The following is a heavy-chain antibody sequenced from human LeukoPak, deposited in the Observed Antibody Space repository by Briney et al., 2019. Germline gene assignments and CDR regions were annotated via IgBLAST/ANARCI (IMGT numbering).Heavy chain of an antibody. J-gene: IGHJ6*02. CDR3: ARDDYGGNSPPPYYYYGMDV. CDR2: IYTSGST. V-gene: IGHV4-61*02. CDR1: GGSISSGSYY. D-gene: IGHD4-23*01. Sequence: SETLSLTCTVSGGSISSGSYYWGWIRQPAGKGLEWIGRIYTSGSTNYNPSLKSRVTISVDTSKNQFSLKLSSVTAADTAVYYCARDDYGGNSPPPYYYYGMDVWGQGTTVTVSS.